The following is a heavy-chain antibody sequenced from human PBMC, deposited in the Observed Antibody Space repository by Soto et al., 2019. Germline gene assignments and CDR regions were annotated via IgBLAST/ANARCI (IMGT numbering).Heavy chain of an antibody. CDR1: GYTFTSYG. V-gene: IGHV1-18*01. J-gene: IGHJ4*02. CDR3: ARDFRSSCSGTRCICFDY. Sequence: ASVKVSCKASGYTFTSYGFSWVRQAPGRGLEWVGWIGANNGDTNSAEKFQGRVTLTTDTSTSTAYMELRSLRADDTAVYYCARDFRSSCSGTRCICFDYWGQGTLVTVSS. D-gene: IGHD2-2*01. CDR2: IGANNGDT.